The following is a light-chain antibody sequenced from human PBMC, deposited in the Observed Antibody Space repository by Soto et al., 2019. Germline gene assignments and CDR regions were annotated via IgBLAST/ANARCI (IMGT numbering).Light chain of an antibody. CDR2: LGS. CDR3: MQALQART. CDR1: QSLLHSDGYNY. J-gene: IGKJ1*01. Sequence: DIVMTQSPLSRPVTPGEPASISCRSSQSLLHSDGYNYLDWYLQKPGQSPQILIYLGSNRASGVPDRSSGSGSGTDFTLKISRVEAEDVGIYYCMQALQARTFGQGTKVDI. V-gene: IGKV2-28*01.